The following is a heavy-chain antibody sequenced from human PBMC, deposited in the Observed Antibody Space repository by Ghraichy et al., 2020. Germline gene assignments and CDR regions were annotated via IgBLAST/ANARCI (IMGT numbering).Heavy chain of an antibody. D-gene: IGHD2-2*01. CDR3: AKGGSISCYGQSDY. CDR2: ISGSGDRT. CDR1: GFTFSSFA. V-gene: IGHV3-23*01. Sequence: GGSLRLSCAASGFTFSSFAMSWVRQAPGKGLEWVSVISGSGDRTYYADSVKGRFTISRDNSKNSLYLQMNSLRAEDTAVYYCAKGGSISCYGQSDYWGQGTLVTVSS. J-gene: IGHJ4*02.